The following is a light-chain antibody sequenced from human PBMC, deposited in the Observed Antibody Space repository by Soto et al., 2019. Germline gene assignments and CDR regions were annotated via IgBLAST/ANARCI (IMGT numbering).Light chain of an antibody. V-gene: IGLV2-23*02. J-gene: IGLJ1*01. CDR2: EVS. CDR3: CSILLGYV. Sequence: QSEVNQPASVSWSPGPSVTISCTATSSDVENYKLVSWYQPHPGKTPKLIINEVSKRPSGVPNSFSGFSSANTAFLIIFVLQPEDEADSYCCSILLGYVFGTGTKVTVL. CDR1: SSDVENYKL.